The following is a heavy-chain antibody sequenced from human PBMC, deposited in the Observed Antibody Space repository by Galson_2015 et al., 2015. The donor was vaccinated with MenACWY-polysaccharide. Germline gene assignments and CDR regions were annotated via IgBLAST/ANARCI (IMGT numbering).Heavy chain of an antibody. CDR1: GFTFSSYL. Sequence: SLRLSCAVSGFTFSSYLMTWVRQAPGKGLEWVSYIGTSSSTISYADSVKGRFTISRDNAENSLYLQVNSLRVEDTALYYCARGYMVRGGYFDPWGHGTLVTVSS. CDR3: ARGYMVRGGYFDP. V-gene: IGHV3-48*01. J-gene: IGHJ4*01. CDR2: IGTSSSTI. D-gene: IGHD3-10*01.